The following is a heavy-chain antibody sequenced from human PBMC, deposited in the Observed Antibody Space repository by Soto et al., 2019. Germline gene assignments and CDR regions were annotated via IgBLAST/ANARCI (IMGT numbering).Heavy chain of an antibody. J-gene: IGHJ4*02. V-gene: IGHV4-59*11. CDR3: TRANWYSEY. CDR2: IYYNGNT. D-gene: IGHD7-27*01. Sequence: QVQLQESGPGLVKPSETLSLTCSVSGGSISNHYWSWIRQPPGKGLEWIGYIYYNGNTTYDPSLMSRVTMSVDTSRNQISLKLTTVTAADTAVYYCTRANWYSEYWGQGTLVTVSS. CDR1: GGSISNHY.